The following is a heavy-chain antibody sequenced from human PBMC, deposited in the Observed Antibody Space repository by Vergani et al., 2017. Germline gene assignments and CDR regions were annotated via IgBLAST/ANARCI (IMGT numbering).Heavy chain of an antibody. D-gene: IGHD2-2*01. CDR1: GGSISSYY. Sequence: QVQLQESGPGLVKPSETLSLTCTVSGGSISSYYWSWIRQPPGKGLEWIGYIYYSGSTNYNPSLKRRVTISVDTSKNQFSLKLSSVTAADTALYYCARGGYCSSTSCYEDEGFDYWGQGTLVTVSS. J-gene: IGHJ4*02. CDR3: ARGGYCSSTSCYEDEGFDY. V-gene: IGHV4-59*01. CDR2: IYYSGST.